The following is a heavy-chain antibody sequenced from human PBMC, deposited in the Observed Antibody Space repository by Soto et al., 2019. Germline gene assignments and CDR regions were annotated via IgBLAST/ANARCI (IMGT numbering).Heavy chain of an antibody. Sequence: GGSLRLSCAASGFVFSSYAMSWVRQAPGKGLEWVSTISGSGGNTYYADSVKGRFTISRDNAKNSLHLQMNSLRAEDTAVYYCTRDASRDSSARGWFDPWGPGTLVTVSS. CDR3: TRDASRDSSARGWFDP. V-gene: IGHV3-23*01. CDR1: GFVFSSYA. J-gene: IGHJ5*02. CDR2: ISGSGGNT. D-gene: IGHD6-13*01.